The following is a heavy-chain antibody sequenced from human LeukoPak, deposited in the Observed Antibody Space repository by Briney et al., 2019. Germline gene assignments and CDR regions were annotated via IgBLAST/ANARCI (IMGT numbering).Heavy chain of an antibody. J-gene: IGHJ5*02. Sequence: ASVKVSCKASGYTFTGYYMHWVRQAPGQGLEWMGRINPNSGGTNYAQKFQGRVTMTRNTSISTAYMELSSLRSEDTAVYYCARERELLIWFDPWGQGTLVTVSS. CDR3: ARERELLIWFDP. V-gene: IGHV1-2*06. CDR2: INPNSGGT. D-gene: IGHD1-26*01. CDR1: GYTFTGYY.